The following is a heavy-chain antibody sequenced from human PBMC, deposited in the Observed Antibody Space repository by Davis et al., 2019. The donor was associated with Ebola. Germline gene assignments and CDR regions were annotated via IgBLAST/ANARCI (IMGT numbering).Heavy chain of an antibody. D-gene: IGHD2-2*01. CDR3: ARGADCSSTSCYPSGFDY. J-gene: IGHJ4*02. CDR1: GFTFSSYA. V-gene: IGHV3-30-3*01. CDR2: ISYDGSNK. Sequence: PGGSLRLSCAASGFTFSSYAMHWVRQAPGKGLEWVAVISYDGSNKYYADSVKGRFTISRDNSKNTLYLQMNSLRAEDTAVYYCARGADCSSTSCYPSGFDYWGQGTLVTVSS.